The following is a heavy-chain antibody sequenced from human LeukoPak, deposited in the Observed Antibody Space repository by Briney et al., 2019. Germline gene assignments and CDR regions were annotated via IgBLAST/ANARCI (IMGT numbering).Heavy chain of an antibody. CDR2: ISDDGRST. D-gene: IGHD3-3*01. CDR1: GFTFSNSW. Sequence: GSLRLSCAASGFTFSNSWMHWVRQTPGKGLVWVSRISDDGRSTTYADSVRGRFTISRDNAKNTLSLQMYSLRAEDTAVYYCARASPLRLYGMDVWGQGTTVTVSS. V-gene: IGHV3-74*03. CDR3: ARASPLRLYGMDV. J-gene: IGHJ6*02.